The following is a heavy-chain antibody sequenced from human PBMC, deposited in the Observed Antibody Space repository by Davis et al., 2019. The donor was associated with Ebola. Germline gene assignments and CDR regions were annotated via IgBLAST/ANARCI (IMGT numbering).Heavy chain of an antibody. Sequence: PSETLSLTCAVSGGSISSGAYSWSWIRQPPGKGLEWIGYIYYSGSTYYNPSLKSRVTISVDRSKNQFSLKLSSVTAADTAVYYCARTIVVVPVAPGSWFDPWGQGTSVTVSS. J-gene: IGHJ5*02. CDR2: IYYSGST. CDR1: GGSISSGAYS. V-gene: IGHV4-30-2*01. D-gene: IGHD2-2*01. CDR3: ARTIVVVPVAPGSWFDP.